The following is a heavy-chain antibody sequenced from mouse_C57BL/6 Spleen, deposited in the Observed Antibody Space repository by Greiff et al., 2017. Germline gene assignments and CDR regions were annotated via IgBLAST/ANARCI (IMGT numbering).Heavy chain of an antibody. D-gene: IGHD2-2*01. V-gene: IGHV1-55*01. Sequence: VQLQQPGAELVKPGASVKMSCKASGYTFTSYWITWVKQRPGQGLEWIGDIYPGSGSTNYNEKFKSKATLTVDTASSTAYMQLSSLTSEDAAVYDCARSEYGYDEAWFAYWGQGTLVTVSA. CDR2: IYPGSGST. CDR3: ARSEYGYDEAWFAY. CDR1: GYTFTSYW. J-gene: IGHJ3*01.